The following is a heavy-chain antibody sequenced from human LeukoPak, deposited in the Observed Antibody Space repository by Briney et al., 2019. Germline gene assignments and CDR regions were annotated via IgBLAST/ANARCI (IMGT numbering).Heavy chain of an antibody. CDR3: ATDQRYAFDY. CDR1: GFTVPDYL. D-gene: IGHD3-9*01. CDR2: IRTTAEGANYA. J-gene: IGHJ4*02. Sequence: GGSLSLSRVTSGFTVPDYLLMWVRQAPGKGLEWISNIRTTAEGANYAYYADSVKGRVTISRDDAKNTLYLHMNSLRDDDTAVYYCATDQRYAFDYWGQGILVTVTS. V-gene: IGHV3-48*02.